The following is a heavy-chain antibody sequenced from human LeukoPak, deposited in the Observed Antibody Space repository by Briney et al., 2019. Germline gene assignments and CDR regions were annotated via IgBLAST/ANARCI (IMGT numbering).Heavy chain of an antibody. V-gene: IGHV3-53*01. CDR1: GVTVGTNS. D-gene: IGHD2-21*01. CDR3: ASAREYCGSAECYEYFQH. J-gene: IGHJ1*01. Sequence: GGSLRLSCAASGVTVGTNSMSWARQSPGKGLEWASVIYSGGSTYNADSVNGRFTVSRDNSRNTLFLQMNNLRAEDTALYFCASAREYCGSAECYEYFQHWGQSTLVIVSS. CDR2: IYSGGST.